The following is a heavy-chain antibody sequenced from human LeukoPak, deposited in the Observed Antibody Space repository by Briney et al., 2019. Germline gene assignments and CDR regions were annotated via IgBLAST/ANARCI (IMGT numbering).Heavy chain of an antibody. CDR2: MSDDGSNK. CDR3: ARHGLSSWYLGDLDY. D-gene: IGHD6-13*01. J-gene: IGHJ4*02. CDR1: GFTFSTYI. V-gene: IGHV3-30-3*01. Sequence: GGSLRLSCAASGFTFSTYIMYWVRQAPDKGLEWVALMSDDGSNKYYADSVKGRFTISRDNSKNTLYLQMNSLRAEDTAVYYCARHGLSSWYLGDLDYWGQGTLVTVSS.